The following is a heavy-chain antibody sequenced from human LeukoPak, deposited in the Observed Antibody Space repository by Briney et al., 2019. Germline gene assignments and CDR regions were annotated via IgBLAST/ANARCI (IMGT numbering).Heavy chain of an antibody. CDR1: GGSISSYY. D-gene: IGHD5-18*01. CDR3: GYSYGSYYYYGMDV. CDR2: IYYSGST. V-gene: IGHV4-59*08. Sequence: PSETLSLTCTVSGGSISSYYWSWIRQPPGKGLEWIGYIYYSGSTNYNPSLKSRVTISVDTSKNQFSLKLSSVTAADTAVYYCGYSYGSYYYYGMDVWGQGTTVTVSS. J-gene: IGHJ6*02.